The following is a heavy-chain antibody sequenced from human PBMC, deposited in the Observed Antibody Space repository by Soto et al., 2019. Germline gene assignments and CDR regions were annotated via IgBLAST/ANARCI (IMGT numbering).Heavy chain of an antibody. CDR3: ASYSGYSRGWYNYYYYFED. J-gene: IGHJ6*03. D-gene: IGHD6-19*01. CDR1: GYTFTSYY. Sequence: ASVKVSCKASGYTFTSYYMHWVRQAPGQGLEWMGIINPSGGSTSYAQKFQGRVTMTRDTSTSTVYMELSSLRSEDTAVYYCASYSGYSRGWYNYYYYFEDWGKGTTVTVSS. CDR2: INPSGGST. V-gene: IGHV1-46*03.